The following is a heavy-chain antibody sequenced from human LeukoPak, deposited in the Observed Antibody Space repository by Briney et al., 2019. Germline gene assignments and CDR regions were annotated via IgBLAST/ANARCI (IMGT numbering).Heavy chain of an antibody. J-gene: IGHJ4*02. CDR2: MNPNSGNT. D-gene: IGHD3-10*01. CDR3: ASQLLWFGELRVYFDY. Sequence: ASVKVSCKASGYTFTSYDINWVRQATGQGLEWMGWMNPNSGNTGYAQKFQGRVTMTRNTSISTAYMKLSSLRSEDTAVYYCASQLLWFGELRVYFDYWGQGTLVTVSS. V-gene: IGHV1-8*01. CDR1: GYTFTSYD.